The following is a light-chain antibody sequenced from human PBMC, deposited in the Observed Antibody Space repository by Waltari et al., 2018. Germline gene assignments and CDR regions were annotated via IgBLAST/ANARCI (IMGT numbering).Light chain of an antibody. CDR2: QDS. CDR1: ELDTAY. J-gene: IGLJ2*01. V-gene: IGLV3-1*01. CDR3: QAWHRNTVI. Sequence: SYELTQPPSVSVSPGQTASVTCFVDELDTAYTSWYQHKPGQSPVLIIYQDSKRPSGTPARFSGSKSGNTATLTISGTQAVDEAAYYCQAWHRNTVIFGGGTELTVL.